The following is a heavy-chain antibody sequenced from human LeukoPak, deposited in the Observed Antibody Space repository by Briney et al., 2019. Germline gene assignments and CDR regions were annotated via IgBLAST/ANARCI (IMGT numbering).Heavy chain of an antibody. CDR2: IIPIFGTA. V-gene: IGHV1-69*05. D-gene: IGHD3-10*01. CDR3: ARELLGAFDI. Sequence: GASVKVSCKASGGTFSSYAISWVRQAPGQGHEWMGGIIPIFGTASYAQKFQGRVTMTRDTSTSTVYMELSSLRSEDTAVYYCARELLGAFDIWGQGTMVTVSS. J-gene: IGHJ3*02. CDR1: GGTFSSYA.